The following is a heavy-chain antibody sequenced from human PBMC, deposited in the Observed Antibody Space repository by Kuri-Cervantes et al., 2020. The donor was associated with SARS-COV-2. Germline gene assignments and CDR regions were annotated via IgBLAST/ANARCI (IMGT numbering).Heavy chain of an antibody. CDR1: GFTFSSYW. Sequence: GESLKISCAASGFTFSSYWMSWVRQAPGKGLEWVANIKQGGSEKYYVDSVKGRFTISRDNAKNSLYLQMNSLRAEDTAVYYCVRDGDHWNFDYWGQGTLVTVYS. D-gene: IGHD1-1*01. V-gene: IGHV3-7*01. J-gene: IGHJ4*02. CDR2: IKQGGSEK. CDR3: VRDGDHWNFDY.